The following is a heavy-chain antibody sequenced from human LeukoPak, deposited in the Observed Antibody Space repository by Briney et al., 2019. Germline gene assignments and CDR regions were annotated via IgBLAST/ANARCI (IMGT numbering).Heavy chain of an antibody. Sequence: GGSLRLSCAASGFTFSSYAMSWVRQAPGKGLEWVSAISGSGGSTYYADSVKGRFTISRDNSKNTLYLQMNSLRAEDTAVYYCAKAHLDYYDSRGYYALAFDYWGQGTLVTVSS. V-gene: IGHV3-23*01. D-gene: IGHD3-22*01. J-gene: IGHJ4*02. CDR2: ISGSGGST. CDR1: GFTFSSYA. CDR3: AKAHLDYYDSRGYYALAFDY.